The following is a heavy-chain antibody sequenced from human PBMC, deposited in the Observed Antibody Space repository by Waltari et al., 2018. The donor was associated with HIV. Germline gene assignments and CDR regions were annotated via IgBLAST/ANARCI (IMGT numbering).Heavy chain of an antibody. J-gene: IGHJ4*02. Sequence: QVQLVQSGAEVKKPGASVKVCCKASGYTFTSYAMHWVRQAPGQRLEWMGWINAGNGNTKYSQKCQGRVTITRDTSASTAYMELSSLRSEDTAVYYCARVADYDSSGYYFDYWGQGTLVTVSS. V-gene: IGHV1-3*01. D-gene: IGHD3-22*01. CDR3: ARVADYDSSGYYFDY. CDR2: INAGNGNT. CDR1: GYTFTSYA.